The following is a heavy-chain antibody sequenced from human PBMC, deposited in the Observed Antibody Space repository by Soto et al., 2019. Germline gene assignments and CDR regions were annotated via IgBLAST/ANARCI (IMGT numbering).Heavy chain of an antibody. D-gene: IGHD6-6*01. V-gene: IGHV1-46*01. CDR2: INPSGGST. Sequence: ASLKVSCKASGYTFTSYYMHWVRQAPGQGLEWMGIINPSGGSTSYAQKFQGRVTMTRDTSTSTVYMELSSLRSEDTAVYYCAREYSSSSAYYYGMDVWGQGTTVTVSS. J-gene: IGHJ6*02. CDR3: AREYSSSSAYYYGMDV. CDR1: GYTFTSYY.